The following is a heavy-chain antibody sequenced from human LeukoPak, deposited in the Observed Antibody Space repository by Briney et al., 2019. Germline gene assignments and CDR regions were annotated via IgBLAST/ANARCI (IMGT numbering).Heavy chain of an antibody. CDR2: IYTSGST. V-gene: IGHV4-4*07. CDR3: ARDMVYAIDY. J-gene: IGHJ4*02. CDR1: GGSISSYY. Sequence: PSQTLSLTCTVAGGSISSYYCSWIRQPAGKGLEWIGRIYTSGSTNYNPSLKSRVTMSVDTSKNQFSLKLSSVTAADTAVYYCARDMVYAIDYWGQGTLVTVSS. D-gene: IGHD2-8*01.